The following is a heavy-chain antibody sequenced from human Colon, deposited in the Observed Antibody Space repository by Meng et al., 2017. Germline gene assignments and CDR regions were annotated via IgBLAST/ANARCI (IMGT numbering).Heavy chain of an antibody. CDR2: IYHSATT. V-gene: IGHV4-59*01. J-gene: IGHJ4*02. D-gene: IGHD6-19*01. CDR3: ARDDDGWSPFDY. CDR1: GGSISSYY. Sequence: SETLSLTCTVSGGSISSYYWSCIRQPPGKGLGWIGYIYHSATTNYNPSLKSRVTISVDSSNNQFSLKLSSVTAAETAVYYCARDDDGWSPFDYWGQGTLVTVSS.